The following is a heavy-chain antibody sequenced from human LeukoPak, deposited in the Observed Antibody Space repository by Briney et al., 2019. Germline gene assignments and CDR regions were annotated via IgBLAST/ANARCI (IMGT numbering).Heavy chain of an antibody. CDR2: ISAYNGNT. CDR1: GYTFTSYA. J-gene: IGHJ4*02. D-gene: IGHD6-19*01. CDR3: AKDPIAVAGAFDY. Sequence: ASVKVSCKVSGYTFTSYAMHWVRQAPGQGLEWMGWISAYNGNTNYAQKLQGRVTMTTDTSTSTAYMELRSLRSDDAAVYYCAKDPIAVAGAFDYWGQGTLVTVSS. V-gene: IGHV1-18*01.